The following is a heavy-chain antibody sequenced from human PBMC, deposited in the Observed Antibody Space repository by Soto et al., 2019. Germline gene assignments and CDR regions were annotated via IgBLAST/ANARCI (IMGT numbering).Heavy chain of an antibody. Sequence: GASVNVSCKPSGYTFSGYYIHWLRQAPGQGLECMGWINPNSGGTNYAQKFQGRVTVTRDTPTSTAYTELSRLTSDDTAVYYCARSLTEGYCTITGCYTRPLYGMDVWGQGTTVTVS. CDR3: ARSLTEGYCTITGCYTRPLYGMDV. D-gene: IGHD2-2*02. J-gene: IGHJ6*02. CDR2: INPNSGGT. CDR1: GYTFSGYY. V-gene: IGHV1-2*02.